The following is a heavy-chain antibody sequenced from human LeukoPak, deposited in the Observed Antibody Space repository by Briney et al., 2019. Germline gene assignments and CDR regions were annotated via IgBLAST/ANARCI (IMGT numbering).Heavy chain of an antibody. D-gene: IGHD5-24*01. CDR2: INPRGST. J-gene: IGHJ4*02. Sequence: PSETLSLTCAVYGGSFSGYYWSWIRQPPGKGLEWIGEINPRGSTNYNPSLKSRVTLSADTSKNQFSLTLNSVTAADTAVYYCARRRLGYYFDYWGQGTLATVSS. V-gene: IGHV4-34*01. CDR3: ARRRLGYYFDY. CDR1: GGSFSGYY.